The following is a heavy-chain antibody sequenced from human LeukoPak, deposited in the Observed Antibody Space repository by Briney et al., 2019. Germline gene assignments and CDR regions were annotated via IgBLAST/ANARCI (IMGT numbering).Heavy chain of an antibody. J-gene: IGHJ4*02. Sequence: GGSLRLSCAASGFTFSDSWMTWVRQGPGKGLEWVANIREDGGEKYYVDSVKGRFTISRDNAKNSLYLQMNSLRAEDTAVYYCARINTAIFSSSDYWGQGTLVTVSS. CDR3: ARINTAIFSSSDY. D-gene: IGHD2-21*02. V-gene: IGHV3-7*05. CDR1: GFTFSDSW. CDR2: IREDGGEK.